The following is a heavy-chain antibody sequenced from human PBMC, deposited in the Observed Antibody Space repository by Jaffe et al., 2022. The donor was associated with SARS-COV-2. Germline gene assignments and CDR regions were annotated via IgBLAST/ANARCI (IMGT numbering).Heavy chain of an antibody. Sequence: EGQLVESGGRLVQPGRSLRISCAASGFTFDDYAMHWVRQAPGKGLEWVSSINWKSDKRGYADSVKGRFTISRDNAKNSLYLQMNSLRPEDTALYYCVREVAGIYFDYWGQGALVTVSA. D-gene: IGHD6-19*01. V-gene: IGHV3-9*01. CDR1: GFTFDDYA. CDR2: INWKSDKR. J-gene: IGHJ4*02. CDR3: VREVAGIYFDY.